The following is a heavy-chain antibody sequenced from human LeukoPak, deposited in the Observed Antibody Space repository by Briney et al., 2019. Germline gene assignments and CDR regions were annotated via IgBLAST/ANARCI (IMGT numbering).Heavy chain of an antibody. D-gene: IGHD6-13*01. CDR2: ISAYNGNT. V-gene: IGHV1-18*01. CDR3: ARDLEPYSSSWYNWFDP. CDR1: GYTFTSYG. J-gene: IGHJ5*02. Sequence: GASVKVSCKASGYTFTSYGISWVRQAPGQGLEWMGWISAYNGNTNYAQKLQGRVTMTTDTSTSTAYMELRSLRSDDTAVYYCARDLEPYSSSWYNWFDPWGQGTLVTVSS.